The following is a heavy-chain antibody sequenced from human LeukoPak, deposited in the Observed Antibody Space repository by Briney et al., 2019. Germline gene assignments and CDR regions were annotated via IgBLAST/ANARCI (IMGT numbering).Heavy chain of an antibody. CDR3: AKSRVTTLTNLDY. D-gene: IGHD5-12*01. Sequence: ASVKVSCKASGYTFTGYYIHWVRQAPGQGLEWMGWINPNSGATNYPQKFQGRVAMTRDTSVTTAYMELSRLTFDDTAVYFCAKSRVTTLTNLDYWGPGILVTVSS. CDR2: INPNSGAT. CDR1: GYTFTGYY. J-gene: IGHJ4*02. V-gene: IGHV1-2*02.